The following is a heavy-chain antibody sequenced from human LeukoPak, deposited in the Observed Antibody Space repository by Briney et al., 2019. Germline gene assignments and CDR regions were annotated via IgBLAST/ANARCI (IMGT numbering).Heavy chain of an antibody. D-gene: IGHD3-3*01. CDR1: GFTFSSYG. Sequence: GGSLRLSCAASGFTFSSYGMHWVRQAPGKGLEWVAVISYDESNKYYADSVKGRFTISRDNSKNTLYLQMNSLRAEDTAVYYCAKGGGFLGYFDYWGQGTLVTVSS. V-gene: IGHV3-30*18. J-gene: IGHJ4*02. CDR3: AKGGGFLGYFDY. CDR2: ISYDESNK.